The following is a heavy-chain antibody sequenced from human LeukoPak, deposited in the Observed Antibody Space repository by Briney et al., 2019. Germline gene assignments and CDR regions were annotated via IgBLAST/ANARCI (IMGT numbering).Heavy chain of an antibody. V-gene: IGHV4-61*02. Sequence: SETLSLTCTVSGGSISSGSYYWSWIRQPAGKGLEWIVRIYTSGSTNYNPSLKSRVTISVDTSKNQFSLKLSSVTAADTAVYYCARVGHSYYYYYYMDVWGKGTTVTVSS. J-gene: IGHJ6*03. CDR3: ARVGHSYYYYYYMDV. CDR1: GGSISSGSYY. D-gene: IGHD4-23*01. CDR2: IYTSGST.